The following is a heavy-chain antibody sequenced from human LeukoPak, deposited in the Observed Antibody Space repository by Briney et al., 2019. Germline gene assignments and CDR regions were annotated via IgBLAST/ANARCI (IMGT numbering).Heavy chain of an antibody. V-gene: IGHV3-23*01. D-gene: IGHD3-10*01. J-gene: IGHJ4*02. CDR1: GFTFSKFP. CDR2: ISASGDVT. CDR3: AKEGPDYYYGSGSYSY. Sequence: GGSLRLSCAASGFTFSKFPMGWVRQAPGRGLEWVSAISASGDVTFYADSLRGRFTISRDNSKNTLYLQMNSLRAEDTAVYYCAKEGPDYYYGSGSYSYWGQGTLVTVSS.